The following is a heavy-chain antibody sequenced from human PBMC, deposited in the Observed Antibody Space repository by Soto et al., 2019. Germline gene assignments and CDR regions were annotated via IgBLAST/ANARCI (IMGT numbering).Heavy chain of an antibody. D-gene: IGHD6-19*01. CDR2: IWYDGSNK. V-gene: IGHV3-33*01. CDR1: GFTFSSYG. Sequence: GGSLRLSCAASGFTFSSYGMHWVRQAPGKGLEWVAVIWYDGSNKYYADSVKGRFTISRDNSKNTLYLQMNSLRAEDTAVYYGARDKENGMGGGWSYYLDYWGEGPLVTVS. CDR3: ARDKENGMGGGWSYYLDY. J-gene: IGHJ4*02.